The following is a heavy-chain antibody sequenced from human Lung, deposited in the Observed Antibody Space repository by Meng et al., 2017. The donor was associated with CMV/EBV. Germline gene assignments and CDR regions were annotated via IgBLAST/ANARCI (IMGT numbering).Heavy chain of an antibody. CDR2: IYHSGGT. J-gene: IGHJ4*02. CDR1: GGSISISTW. CDR3: ARDPYATGWAG. D-gene: IGHD6-19*01. V-gene: IGHV4-4*02. Sequence: QMQRQGSGPGRVKPSGTRSLTCAVSGGSISISTWWSWVRQPPGKGLEWIGEIYHSGGTNYNPSLRGRVTISLDKSKNQFSLTLRSVTAADTAVYHCARDPYATGWAGWGQGTLVTVSS.